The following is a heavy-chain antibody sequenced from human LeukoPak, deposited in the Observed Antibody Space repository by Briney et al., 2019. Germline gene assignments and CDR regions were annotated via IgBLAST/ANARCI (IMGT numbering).Heavy chain of an antibody. Sequence: GGSLRLSCATSGFTFSNYWMSWVRQAPGKGLEWVSAISGSGGSTYYADSVKGRFTISRDNSKNTLYLQMNSLRAEDTAVYYCAKVRIPDTSMVTKGGPFDYWGQGTLVTVSS. J-gene: IGHJ4*02. D-gene: IGHD5-18*01. CDR3: AKVRIPDTSMVTKGGPFDY. V-gene: IGHV3-23*01. CDR1: GFTFSNYW. CDR2: ISGSGGST.